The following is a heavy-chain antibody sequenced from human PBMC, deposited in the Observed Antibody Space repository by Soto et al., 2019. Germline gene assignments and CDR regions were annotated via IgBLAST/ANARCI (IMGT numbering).Heavy chain of an antibody. Sequence: QVQLQESGPGLVNPSETLSLACTVSGDSVTSSRYYWGWVRQAPGKGLEWIGSVPYAGNTYYNPSLKSRVTLFIDTSKNHFSLSLRAVTAADTAVYYCARPFAAQTVAGFDFWGHGLLVTVSS. V-gene: IGHV4-39*02. CDR1: GDSVTSSRYY. D-gene: IGHD6-19*01. CDR3: ARPFAAQTVAGFDF. J-gene: IGHJ4*01. CDR2: VPYAGNT.